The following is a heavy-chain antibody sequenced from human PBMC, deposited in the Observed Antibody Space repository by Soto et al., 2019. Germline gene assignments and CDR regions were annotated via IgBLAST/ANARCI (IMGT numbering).Heavy chain of an antibody. CDR3: AKAWGIDY. D-gene: IGHD7-27*01. Sequence: GGSLRLSCAASGFTFSSYTMSWVRQAPGKGLEWVSTISGSGSSTYSADSVKGRFTISRDNSKNTLYLQMNSLRVEDTAINYCAKAWGIDYWGQGTLVTVS. V-gene: IGHV3-23*01. J-gene: IGHJ4*02. CDR2: ISGSGSST. CDR1: GFTFSSYT.